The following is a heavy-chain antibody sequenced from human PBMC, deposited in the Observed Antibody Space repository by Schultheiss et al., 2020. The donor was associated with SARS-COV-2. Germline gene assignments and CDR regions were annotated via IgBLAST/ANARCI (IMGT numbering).Heavy chain of an antibody. CDR2: ISYDGSNK. CDR1: GFTFSSYA. Sequence: GGSLRLSCAASGFTFSSYAMHWVRQAPGKGLEWVAVISYDGSNKYYADSVKGRFTISRDNAKNSLHLQMNSLRAEDTAVYYCARVYMGSSSSYFDYWGQGTLVTVSS. CDR3: ARVYMGSSSSYFDY. J-gene: IGHJ4*02. V-gene: IGHV3-30*07. D-gene: IGHD6-6*01.